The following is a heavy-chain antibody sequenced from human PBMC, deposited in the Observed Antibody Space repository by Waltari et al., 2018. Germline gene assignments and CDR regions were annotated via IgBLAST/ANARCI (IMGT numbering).Heavy chain of an antibody. V-gene: IGHV4-4*02. J-gene: IGHJ4*02. D-gene: IGHD2-15*01. CDR3: ARDRGRGLYLDS. CDR2: VRVSGRT. Sequence: QLQLQESGPGLVKPSGTLSLTGGVSGYSMSISDVWNWVRQPPGRGLEWIGQVRVSGRTNYHPAFASRVTVSVDASKNQFSLRLTAATAADTAVYYCARDRGRGLYLDSWGPGTLVTVSP. CDR1: GYSMSISDV.